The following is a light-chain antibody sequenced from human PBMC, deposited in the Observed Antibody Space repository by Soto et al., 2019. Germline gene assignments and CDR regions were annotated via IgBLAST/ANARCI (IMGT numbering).Light chain of an antibody. Sequence: STLTQPPSVSGSPGHGVTISCTGSSSNIGANSDVHWYQQLSGAAPKLLIYGNSNRPSGVSDRFSGSKSGTSASLAITGLQAEDEAHYYCQSYDSSLSGFYVFGTGTKVTVL. J-gene: IGLJ1*01. CDR2: GNS. CDR1: SSNIGANSD. V-gene: IGLV1-40*01. CDR3: QSYDSSLSGFYV.